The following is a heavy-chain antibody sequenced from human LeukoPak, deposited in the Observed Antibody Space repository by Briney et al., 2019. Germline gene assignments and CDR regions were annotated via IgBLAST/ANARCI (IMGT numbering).Heavy chain of an antibody. CDR3: ARDPTTVTTIFDS. V-gene: IGHV4-4*07. CDR2: IYPGESIYASENT. J-gene: IGHJ4*02. D-gene: IGHD4-17*01. CDR1: GVSISAYY. Sequence: PSETLSLTCSVSGVSISAYYWNWIRQPAGKGLEWIGRIYPGESIYASENTNYNPSLKSRVSMSGDTSKNQVSLKLRSVTAADTAVYYCARDPTTVTTIFDSWGQGTLVTVSS.